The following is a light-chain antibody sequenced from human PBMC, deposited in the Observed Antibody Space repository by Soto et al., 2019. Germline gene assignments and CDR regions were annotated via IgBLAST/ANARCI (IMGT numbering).Light chain of an antibody. CDR1: QSVSSSY. Sequence: EIMLTQSPGTLSLTPGERATLSCRASQSVSSSYLAWYQQKPGQAPRLLIYGASSRATGIPDRFSGSGSGTDFTLTISRLEPEDFAVYYCQQYGSSHTFGQGTRLEI. J-gene: IGKJ5*01. CDR3: QQYGSSHT. V-gene: IGKV3-20*01. CDR2: GAS.